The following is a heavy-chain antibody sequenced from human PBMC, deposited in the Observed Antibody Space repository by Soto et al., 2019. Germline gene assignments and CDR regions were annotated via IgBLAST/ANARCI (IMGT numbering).Heavy chain of an antibody. D-gene: IGHD2-2*01. V-gene: IGHV3-30-3*01. CDR3: ARGGYGSSANIDY. CDR1: GFSFSSYA. J-gene: IGHJ4*02. Sequence: PGGSLRLSCAASGFSFSSYAVHWVRQAPGKGLEWVAVTSYDESNKYYADSLKGRFIISRDNSKNTVYLQMNSLKAEDTAVYYCARGGYGSSANIDYWGQGTLVTVSS. CDR2: TSYDESNK.